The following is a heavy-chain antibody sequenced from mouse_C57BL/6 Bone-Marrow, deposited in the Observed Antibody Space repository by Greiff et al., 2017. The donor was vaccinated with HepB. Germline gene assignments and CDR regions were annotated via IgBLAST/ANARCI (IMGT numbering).Heavy chain of an antibody. D-gene: IGHD1-1*01. CDR1: GYAFSSSW. V-gene: IGHV1-82*01. Sequence: VQLQQSGPELVKPGASVKISCKASGYAFSSSWMNWVKQRPGKGLEWIGRIYPGDGDTNYNGKVKGKATLTADKSSSTAYMQLSSLTSEDSAVYFCARFITTARWYFDVWGTGPTVTVSS. CDR2: IYPGDGDT. CDR3: ARFITTARWYFDV. J-gene: IGHJ1*03.